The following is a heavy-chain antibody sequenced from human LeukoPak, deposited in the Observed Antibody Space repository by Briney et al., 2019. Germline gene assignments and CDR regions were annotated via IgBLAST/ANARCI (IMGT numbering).Heavy chain of an antibody. J-gene: IGHJ4*02. CDR2: MTTTSSYI. V-gene: IGHV3-21*01. CDR1: GFTFSSYA. Sequence: PGGSLRLSCAASGFTFSSYAMGWVRQAPGKGLEWVSSMTTTSSYIYYADSVKGRFTISRDNAKNSLYLQMNSLRAEDTALYYCARLIGYAIAAAATDYWGQGALVTVSS. D-gene: IGHD6-13*01. CDR3: ARLIGYAIAAAATDY.